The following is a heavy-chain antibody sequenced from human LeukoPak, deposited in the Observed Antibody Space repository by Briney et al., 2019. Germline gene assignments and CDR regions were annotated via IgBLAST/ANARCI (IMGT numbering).Heavy chain of an antibody. J-gene: IGHJ1*01. CDR3: ARDLSGYYSSRGHSQH. CDR2: ISSSSSYI. Sequence: GGSLRLSCAASGFTFSSYSMNWVRQAPGKGLEWVSSISSSSSYIYYADSVKGRLTISRDNAKNSLYLQMNSLRAEDTAVYYCARDLSGYYSSRGHSQHWGQGTLVTVSS. V-gene: IGHV3-21*01. D-gene: IGHD3-22*01. CDR1: GFTFSSYS.